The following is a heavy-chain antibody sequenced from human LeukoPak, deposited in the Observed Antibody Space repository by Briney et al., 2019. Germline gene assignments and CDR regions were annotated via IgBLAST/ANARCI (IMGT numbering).Heavy chain of an antibody. CDR2: IYYSGST. J-gene: IGHJ6*03. CDR3: ARGKLWFNGGYYYYYMDV. D-gene: IGHD5-18*01. V-gene: IGHV4-59*12. CDR1: GGSISSYY. Sequence: SETLSLTCTVSGGSISSYYWSWIRQPPGKGLEWIGYIYYSGSTYYNPSLRSRVTISVDTSKNQFSLKLSSVTAADTAVYYCARGKLWFNGGYYYYYMDVWGKGTTVTVSS.